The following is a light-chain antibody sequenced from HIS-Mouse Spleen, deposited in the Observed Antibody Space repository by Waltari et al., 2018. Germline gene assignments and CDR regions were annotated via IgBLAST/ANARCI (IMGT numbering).Light chain of an antibody. J-gene: IGLJ2*01. V-gene: IGLV3-10*01. Sequence: SYELTQPPPVSVSPGQTARITCSGDALPKKYADYYQQKSGQAPVLVIYEDSNRPSGIPERFSGSSSGTMATLTISGAQVEDEADYYCYSTDSSGNHRVFGGGTKLTVL. CDR2: EDS. CDR1: ALPKKY. CDR3: YSTDSSGNHRV.